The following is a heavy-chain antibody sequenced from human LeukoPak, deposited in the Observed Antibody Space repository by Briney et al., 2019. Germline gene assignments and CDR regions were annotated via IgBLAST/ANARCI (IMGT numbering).Heavy chain of an antibody. CDR3: VRILGRYQEGMDV. J-gene: IGHJ6*02. CDR1: GGSLTDGDYY. V-gene: IGHV4-61*08. D-gene: IGHD1-26*01. Sequence: SETLSLTCTVSGGSLTDGDYYWGWVRQPPGTGLQWIATTYEGASLKSRATISLDTSKNQFFLRLTSVTAADTAVYYCVRILGRYQEGMDVWGPGITVTVSS. CDR2: T.